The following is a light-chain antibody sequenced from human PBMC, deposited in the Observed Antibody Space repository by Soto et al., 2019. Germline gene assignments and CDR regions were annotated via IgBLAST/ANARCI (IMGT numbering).Light chain of an antibody. CDR2: DVS. J-gene: IGLJ1*01. Sequence: QSALAQPASVSGSPGQSITISCTGTSSDVGSYNSVPWYQQYPGKAPTLMIHDVSNRPSGVSNRFSGSKSGNTASLTIYGLQADDEADYYCCSDAGSSTYVFGTGNKVTDL. V-gene: IGLV2-23*02. CDR3: CSDAGSSTYV. CDR1: SSDVGSYNS.